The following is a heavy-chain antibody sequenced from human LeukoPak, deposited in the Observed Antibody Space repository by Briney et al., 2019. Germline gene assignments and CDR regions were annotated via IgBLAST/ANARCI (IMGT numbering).Heavy chain of an antibody. CDR3: ASSLLGGWNYNFDY. D-gene: IGHD1-7*01. CDR2: ISSSSSTI. Sequence: GGFLRLSCAASGFTFSSYSMNWVRQAPGKGLEWVSYISSSSSTIYYADSVKGRFTISRDNAKNSLYLQMNSLRAEDTAVYYCASSLLGGWNYNFDYWGQGTLVTVSS. CDR1: GFTFSSYS. J-gene: IGHJ4*02. V-gene: IGHV3-48*01.